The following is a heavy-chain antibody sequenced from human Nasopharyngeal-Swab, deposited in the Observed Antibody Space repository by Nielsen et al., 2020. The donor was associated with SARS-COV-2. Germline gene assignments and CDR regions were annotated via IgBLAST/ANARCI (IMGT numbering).Heavy chain of an antibody. V-gene: IGHV1-18*01. CDR2: ISTDNGNR. J-gene: IGHJ4*02. D-gene: IGHD6-19*01. CDR1: GYTFSNNG. Sequence: ASVKVSCKASGYTFSNNGISWVRQGPGQGLEWLGGISTDNGNRNYAQKVLGRVTMTTDTSTSTVYMELRSLRSDDTAVYYCARGGYRSGPAYFDFWGQGALVIVSS. CDR3: ARGGYRSGPAYFDF.